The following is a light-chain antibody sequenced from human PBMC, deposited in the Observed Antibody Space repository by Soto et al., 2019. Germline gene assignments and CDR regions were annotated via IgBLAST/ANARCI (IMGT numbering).Light chain of an antibody. CDR2: AAS. J-gene: IGKJ1*01. CDR3: QQYTNWRT. V-gene: IGKV3-15*01. Sequence: EIVMTQSPATLSVSPGESATLSCRASLSVGSSLAWFQQKPGQAPRLIIHAASTRATGIPARFSGSGFGTEFTLTISSVQSEDFEVYYRQQYTNWRTFGQGTKVEIK. CDR1: LSVGSS.